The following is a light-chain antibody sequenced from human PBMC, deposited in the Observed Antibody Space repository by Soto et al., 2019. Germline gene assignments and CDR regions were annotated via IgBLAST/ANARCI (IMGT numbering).Light chain of an antibody. V-gene: IGLV1-44*01. CDR2: NNN. J-gene: IGLJ1*01. CDR1: SSNIGSNT. Sequence: QSVLTQPPSASGTPGQRVTISCSGSSSNIGSNTVNWYQQLPGTAPKLLIYNNNQRPSGVPDRFSGSKSGTSASLAISGLQFEDEADYYCAAWDDSLNGLVFGTGKKVTVL. CDR3: AAWDDSLNGLV.